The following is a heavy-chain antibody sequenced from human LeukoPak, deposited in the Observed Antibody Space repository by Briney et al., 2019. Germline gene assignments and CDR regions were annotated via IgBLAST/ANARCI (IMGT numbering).Heavy chain of an antibody. D-gene: IGHD3-3*01. J-gene: IGHJ4*02. CDR3: AKGPITIFGVVHFDY. V-gene: IGHV3-30*02. Sequence: SGGSLRLSCAASGFTFSSYGMHWVRQAPGKGPEWVAFIRYDGNNKYYADSVKGRFTISRDNSKNTLYLQMNSLRAEDTAVYYCAKGPITIFGVVHFDYWGQGTLVTVSS. CDR1: GFTFSSYG. CDR2: IRYDGNNK.